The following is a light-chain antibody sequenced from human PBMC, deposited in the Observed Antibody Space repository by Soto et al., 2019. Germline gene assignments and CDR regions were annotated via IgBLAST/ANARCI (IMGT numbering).Light chain of an antibody. Sequence: DIQMTQSPSSLSASVGDRVTITCRASQRITNYLNWYQQKLGEAPKLLIYAASVLQSGLPSRFSGSGFGTEFTLTISSLQVDDFATYFCQQSYTTPYTFGLGTKXEIK. V-gene: IGKV1-39*01. CDR3: QQSYTTPYT. J-gene: IGKJ2*01. CDR2: AAS. CDR1: QRITNY.